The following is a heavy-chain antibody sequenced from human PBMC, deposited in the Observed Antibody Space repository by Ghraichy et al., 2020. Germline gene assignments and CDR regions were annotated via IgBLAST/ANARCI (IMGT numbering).Heavy chain of an antibody. CDR2: ITRSGST. Sequence: SETLSLTCIVSGGSVTTDSFYWNWIRQPPGKRLEWIGYITRSGSTYYNPSLKGRVIMSLDTSKNHVSLNLKYVTAADTAVYYCARGEDDDKTGYWGQGTVVTVSS. CDR1: GGSVTTDSFY. D-gene: IGHD5-24*01. J-gene: IGHJ4*02. V-gene: IGHV4-61*01. CDR3: ARGEDDDKTGY.